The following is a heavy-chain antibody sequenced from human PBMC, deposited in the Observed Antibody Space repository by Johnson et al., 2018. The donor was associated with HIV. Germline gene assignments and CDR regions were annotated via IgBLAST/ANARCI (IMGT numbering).Heavy chain of an antibody. CDR2: IKKDGSEK. Sequence: VQLVESGGGLVQPGGSLRLSCEVSGFTFSFYWMSWVRQSPGKGLEWVANIKKDGSEKYYVDSVKGRFTISRDNAKNTLYLQMNSLRVEDTAVYYCAKRLGFDNRGDQFDIWGQGAMVTVSS. D-gene: IGHD3-22*01. CDR1: GFTFSFYW. J-gene: IGHJ3*02. CDR3: AKRLGFDNRGDQFDI. V-gene: IGHV3-7*05.